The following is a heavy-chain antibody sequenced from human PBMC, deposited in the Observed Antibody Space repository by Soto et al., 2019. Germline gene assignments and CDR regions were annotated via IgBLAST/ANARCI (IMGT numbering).Heavy chain of an antibody. D-gene: IGHD3-10*01. CDR1: GFTFSSYG. J-gene: IGHJ6*02. V-gene: IGHV3-30*18. CDR3: AKDLSASYGSGSYWSGYYGMDV. CDR2: ISYDGSNK. Sequence: QVQLVESGGGVVQPGRSLRLSCAASGFTFSSYGMHWVRQAPGKGLEWVAVISYDGSNKYYADSVKGRFTISRDNSKNTLYLQMNSLRAEDTAVYYCAKDLSASYGSGSYWSGYYGMDVWGQGTTVTVSS.